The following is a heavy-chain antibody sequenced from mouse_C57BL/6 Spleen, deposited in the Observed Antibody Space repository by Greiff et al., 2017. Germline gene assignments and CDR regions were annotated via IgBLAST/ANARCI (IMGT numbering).Heavy chain of an antibody. Sequence: QVQLQQPGAELVMPGASVKLSCKASGYTFTSYWMHWVKQRPGQGLEWIGEIDPSDSYTNYNQKFKGKATLTVDKSSSTAYMQLSSLTSEDSAVYYCARCPRSGPWDFDGWGTGTTVTVSS. CDR1: GYTFTSYW. J-gene: IGHJ1*03. CDR2: IDPSDSYT. V-gene: IGHV1-69*01. CDR3: ARCPRSGPWDFDG. D-gene: IGHD1-1*01.